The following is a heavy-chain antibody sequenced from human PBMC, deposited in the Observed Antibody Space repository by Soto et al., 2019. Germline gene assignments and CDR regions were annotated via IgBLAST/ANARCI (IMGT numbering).Heavy chain of an antibody. Sequence: TSETLSLTCTVSGGSISSYYWSWIRQPPGKGLEWIGYIYYSGSTNYNPSLKSRVTISVDTSKNQFSLKLSSVTAADTAAYYCARHPTVTEYYFDYWGQGTLVTVSS. V-gene: IGHV4-59*08. J-gene: IGHJ4*02. CDR2: IYYSGST. D-gene: IGHD4-17*01. CDR1: GGSISSYY. CDR3: ARHPTVTEYYFDY.